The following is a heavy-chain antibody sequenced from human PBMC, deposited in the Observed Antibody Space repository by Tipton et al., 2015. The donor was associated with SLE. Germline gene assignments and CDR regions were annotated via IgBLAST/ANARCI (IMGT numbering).Heavy chain of an antibody. D-gene: IGHD3-16*01. CDR1: GGSISSSSYY. CDR3: ARERGERYTSRIDL. Sequence: TLSLTCTVSGGSISSSSYYWGWLRQLPGKGLEWIGYIYYSGSTFYNPSLKSRVSISVDRSNNQFSLKLNSVTAADTAVYYCARERGERYTSRIDLWGQGTLVTVSS. V-gene: IGHV4-31*03. CDR2: IYYSGST. J-gene: IGHJ5*02.